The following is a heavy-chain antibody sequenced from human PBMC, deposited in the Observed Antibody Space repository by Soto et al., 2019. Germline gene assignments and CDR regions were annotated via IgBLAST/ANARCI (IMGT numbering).Heavy chain of an antibody. V-gene: IGHV3-23*01. CDR2: ISGSGGST. CDR1: GFTFSSYA. Sequence: GGSLRLSCAASGFTFSSYAMSWVRQAPGKGLEWVSAISGSGGSTYYADSGKGRFTISSDNSKNTLYLQMNSLRAEDTAVYYCATGIAVAGTNYYYYGMDVWGQGTTVTVSS. D-gene: IGHD6-19*01. CDR3: ATGIAVAGTNYYYYGMDV. J-gene: IGHJ6*02.